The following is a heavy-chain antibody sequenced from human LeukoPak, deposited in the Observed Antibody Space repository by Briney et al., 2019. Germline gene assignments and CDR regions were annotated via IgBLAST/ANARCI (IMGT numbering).Heavy chain of an antibody. CDR1: GYTFITYG. CDR3: ARNTPDAFDI. D-gene: IGHD2-15*01. CDR2: SSPYNGNT. V-gene: IGHV1-18*01. J-gene: IGHJ3*02. Sequence: ASVKVSCKASGYTFITYGISWVRQAPGQGLEWMGWSSPYNGNTNYAQKLRGRVTMTTDTSTSTAYMELRSLRSDDTAVYYCARNTPDAFDIWGQGTMVTVSS.